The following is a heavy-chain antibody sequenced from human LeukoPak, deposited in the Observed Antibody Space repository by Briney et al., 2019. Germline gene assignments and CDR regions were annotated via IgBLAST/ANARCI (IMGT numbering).Heavy chain of an antibody. CDR2: IYHSGST. CDR1: GYSISSGYY. J-gene: IGHJ6*03. CDR3: AREYSSSWVYYYYYMDV. D-gene: IGHD6-6*01. Sequence: SETLSLTCTVSGYSISSGYYWGWIRQPPGKGLGWIGSIYHSGSTYYNPSLKSRVTISVDTSKNQFSLKLSSVTAADTAVYYCAREYSSSWVYYYYYMDVWGKGTTVTVSS. V-gene: IGHV4-38-2*02.